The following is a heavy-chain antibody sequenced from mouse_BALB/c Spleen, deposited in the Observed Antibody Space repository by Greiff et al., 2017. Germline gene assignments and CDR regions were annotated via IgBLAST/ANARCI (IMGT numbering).Heavy chain of an antibody. Sequence: EVKLMESGGGLVQPGGSLRLSCATSGFTFTDYYMSWVRQPPGKALEWLGFIRNKANGYTTEYSASVKGRFTISRDNSQSILYLQMNTLRAEDSAIYYCAREGDYYDSWFAYWGQGTLVTVSA. D-gene: IGHD2-4*01. J-gene: IGHJ3*01. V-gene: IGHV7-3*02. CDR1: GFTFTDYY. CDR3: AREGDYYDSWFAY. CDR2: IRNKANGYTT.